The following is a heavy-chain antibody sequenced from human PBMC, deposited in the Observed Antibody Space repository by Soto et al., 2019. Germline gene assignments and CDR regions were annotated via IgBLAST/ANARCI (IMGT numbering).Heavy chain of an antibody. Sequence: ASVKVSCKASGYTFTDYYMHWVRQAPGQGLEWMGCINPNSGGTNYAQKFQGRVTMTRVTSISTAYMELSSLRSDDTALYYCAKDANIVVVAGATGGMDVWGQGTKVTVS. CDR2: INPNSGGT. V-gene: IGHV1-2*02. CDR3: AKDANIVVVAGATGGMDV. J-gene: IGHJ6*02. D-gene: IGHD2-2*01. CDR1: GYTFTDYY.